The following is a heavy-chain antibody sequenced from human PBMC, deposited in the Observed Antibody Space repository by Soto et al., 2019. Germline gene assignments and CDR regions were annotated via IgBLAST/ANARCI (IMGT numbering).Heavy chain of an antibody. Sequence: QVQLVQSGAEVKKPGSSVKVSCKASGGTFSSYTISWVRQAPGQGLEWMGRIIPILGIANYAQKFQGRVTITAAKSTSTAYMELSSLRSEDTAVYYCARERASYYGSGSYGWFDPWGQGTLVTVSS. D-gene: IGHD3-10*01. CDR3: ARERASYYGSGSYGWFDP. CDR1: GGTFSSYT. V-gene: IGHV1-69*08. J-gene: IGHJ5*02. CDR2: IIPILGIA.